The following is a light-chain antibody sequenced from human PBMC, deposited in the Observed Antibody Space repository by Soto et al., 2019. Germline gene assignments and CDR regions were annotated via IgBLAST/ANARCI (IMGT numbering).Light chain of an antibody. Sequence: AIQLTQSPSSLSASVGDRVTITCRASQGISTALAWYQQKPGKAPEILIFDASILGPGVPSRFSGSGSQTDFTLTISSLQPEDFATYSCQQFYHYPYSFGQGTKVEIK. V-gene: IGKV1D-13*01. CDR1: QGISTA. CDR2: DAS. J-gene: IGKJ2*03. CDR3: QQFYHYPYS.